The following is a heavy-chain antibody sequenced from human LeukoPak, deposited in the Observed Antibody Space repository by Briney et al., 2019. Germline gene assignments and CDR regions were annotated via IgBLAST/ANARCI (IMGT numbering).Heavy chain of an antibody. J-gene: IGHJ4*02. V-gene: IGHV3-23*01. Sequence: PGGSLRLSCAASDFSFITYAMSWVRQAPGKGLEWVSTISGGGDATYYADSVKGRFTISRDNSKNTLYLQMNSLRAEDTAVYYCAKDPRSGWPYYFDYWGQGTLVTVSS. CDR1: DFSFITYA. CDR3: AKDPRSGWPYYFDY. CDR2: ISGGGDAT. D-gene: IGHD3-22*01.